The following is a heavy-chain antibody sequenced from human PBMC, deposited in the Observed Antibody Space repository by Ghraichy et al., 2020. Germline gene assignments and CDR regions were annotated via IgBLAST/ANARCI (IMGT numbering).Heavy chain of an antibody. CDR1: GDSVSSNSAA. CDR2: TYYRSKWYN. D-gene: IGHD2-15*01. CDR3: ARDAGYCSGGSCYSFDY. Sequence: SQTLSLTCAISGDSVSSNSAAWNWIRQSPSRGLEWLGRTYYRSKWYNDYAVSVKSRININPDTSKNQFPLQLNSVTPEDTAVYYCARDAGYCSGGSCYSFDYWGQGTLVTVSS. V-gene: IGHV6-1*01. J-gene: IGHJ4*02.